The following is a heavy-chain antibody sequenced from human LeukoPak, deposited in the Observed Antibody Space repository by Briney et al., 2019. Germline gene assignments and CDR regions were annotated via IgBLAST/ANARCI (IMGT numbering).Heavy chain of an antibody. CDR1: GGSISSSNYH. J-gene: IGHJ5*02. V-gene: IGHV4-39*07. CDR3: ARAPTSSNYHWFDP. Sequence: SETLSLTCSVSGGSISSSNYHWGSIRQPPGNWLEWIGSIYHSGSTYYNPSLKSRVTVSLDTSKTQFSLNLTSMTAADTAVYYCARAPTSSNYHWFDPWGQGTLVTVSS. CDR2: IYHSGST. D-gene: IGHD4-11*01.